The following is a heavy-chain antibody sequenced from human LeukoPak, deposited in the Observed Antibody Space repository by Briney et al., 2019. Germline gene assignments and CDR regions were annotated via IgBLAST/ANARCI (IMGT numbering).Heavy chain of an antibody. CDR3: AKTKYYYDSSGYYYDY. D-gene: IGHD3-22*01. V-gene: IGHV3-23*01. Sequence: GGSLRLSCAASGFTFSSYAMSWVRQAPGKGLEWVSAISGSGGSTYYADSVKGRLTISRDNSKNTLYLQMNSLRAEDTAVYYCAKTKYYYDSSGYYYDYWGQGTLVTVSS. CDR1: GFTFSSYA. J-gene: IGHJ4*02. CDR2: ISGSGGST.